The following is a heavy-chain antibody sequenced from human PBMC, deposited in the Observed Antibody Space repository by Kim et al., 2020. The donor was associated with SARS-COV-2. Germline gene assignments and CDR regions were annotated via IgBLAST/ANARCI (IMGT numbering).Heavy chain of an antibody. CDR2: ISWNSGSI. CDR1: GFTFDDYA. Sequence: GGSLRLSCAASGFTFDDYAMHWVRQAPGKGLEWVSGISWNSGSIGYADSVKGRFTISRDNAKNSLYLQMNSLRAEDTALYYCAKRKAANWYFDPWGRGTLVTVSS. D-gene: IGHD2-15*01. V-gene: IGHV3-9*01. CDR3: AKRKAANWYFDP. J-gene: IGHJ2*01.